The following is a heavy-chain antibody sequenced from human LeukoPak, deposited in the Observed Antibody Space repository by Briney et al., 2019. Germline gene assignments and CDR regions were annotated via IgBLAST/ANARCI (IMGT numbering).Heavy chain of an antibody. CDR1: GFTFSSYA. CDR3: ARGPTYYFDY. V-gene: IGHV3-30*04. CDR2: ISYDGSNK. Sequence: SGGSLRLSCAASGFTFSSYAMHWVRQAPGKGLERVAVISYDGSNKYYADSVKGRFTISRDNSKNTLYLQMNSLRAEDTAVYYCARGPTYYFDYWGQGTLVTVSS. J-gene: IGHJ4*02.